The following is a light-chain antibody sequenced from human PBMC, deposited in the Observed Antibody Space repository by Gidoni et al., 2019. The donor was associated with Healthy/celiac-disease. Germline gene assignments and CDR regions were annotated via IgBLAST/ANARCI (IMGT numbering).Light chain of an antibody. V-gene: IGKV1-39*01. CDR1: QSISSY. CDR3: QQSYSTSWT. J-gene: IGKJ1*01. Sequence: DIQMTQSPSSLSASVGDRVTITCRASQSISSYLNWYQQKPGKAPKLLIYAASSLQSGVPSRFSGSGSGTHFTLTISSLQPEDFATYYCQQSYSTSWTFGQXTKVEIK. CDR2: AAS.